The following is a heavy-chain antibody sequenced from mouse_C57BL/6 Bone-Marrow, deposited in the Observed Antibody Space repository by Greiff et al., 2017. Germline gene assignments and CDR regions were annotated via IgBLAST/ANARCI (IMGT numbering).Heavy chain of an antibody. Sequence: EVKLVESGGGLVKPGGSLKLSCAASGFTFSSYTMSWVRQTPEKRLQWVAAISGGGGNPYYPDSVKGRFTISRYNDKNILYLQMSSLRSEDTALYYCSRQVTTVLATKYFDVWGTGTTVTVSS. CDR2: ISGGGGNP. CDR1: GFTFSSYT. D-gene: IGHD1-1*01. J-gene: IGHJ1*03. V-gene: IGHV5-9*01. CDR3: SRQVTTVLATKYFDV.